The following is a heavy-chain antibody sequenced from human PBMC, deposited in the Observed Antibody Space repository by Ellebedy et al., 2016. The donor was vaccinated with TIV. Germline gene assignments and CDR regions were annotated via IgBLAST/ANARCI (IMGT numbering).Heavy chain of an antibody. CDR2: IYYSGST. Sequence: MPSETLSLTCTVSGGSISSYYWSWIRQPPGKGLEWIGYIYYSGSTNYNPSLKSRVTISVDTSKNQFSLKLSSVTAADTAVYYCARAPGSGYDLDFDYWGQGTLVTVSS. J-gene: IGHJ4*02. V-gene: IGHV4-59*01. D-gene: IGHD5-12*01. CDR1: GGSISSYY. CDR3: ARAPGSGYDLDFDY.